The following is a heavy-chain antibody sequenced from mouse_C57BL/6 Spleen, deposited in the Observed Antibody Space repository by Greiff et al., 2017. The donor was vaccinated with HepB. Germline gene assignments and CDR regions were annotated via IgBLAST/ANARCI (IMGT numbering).Heavy chain of an antibody. CDR3: AKLLRPDWYFDV. J-gene: IGHJ1*03. V-gene: IGHV5-17*01. D-gene: IGHD1-1*01. Sequence: EVKVVESGGGLVKPGGSLKLSCAASGFTFSDYGMHWVRQAPEKGLEWVAYISSGSSTIYYADTVKGRFTISRDNAKNTLFLQMTSLRSEDTAMYYCAKLLRPDWYFDVWGTGTTVTVSS. CDR2: ISSGSSTI. CDR1: GFTFSDYG.